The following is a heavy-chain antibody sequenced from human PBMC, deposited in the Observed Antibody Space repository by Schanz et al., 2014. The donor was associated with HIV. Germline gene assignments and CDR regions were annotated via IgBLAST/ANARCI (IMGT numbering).Heavy chain of an antibody. CDR1: GYTFTTYH. J-gene: IGHJ6*02. D-gene: IGHD6-6*01. Sequence: VKGMHNGAEGGNKKASVKVSCKTSGYTFTTYHLHWVRQAPGQGLEWMGWFNPNSGGRIFPQKFPGRVSMTRHTSISTAYMELSSLRYDDTSVYYCAREPSFSGLDVWGQGTTVIVSS. CDR2: FNPNSGGR. V-gene: IGHV1-2*02. CDR3: AREPSFSGLDV.